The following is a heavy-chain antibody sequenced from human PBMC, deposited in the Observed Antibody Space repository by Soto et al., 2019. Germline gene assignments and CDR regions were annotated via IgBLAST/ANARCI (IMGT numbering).Heavy chain of an antibody. D-gene: IGHD3-22*01. CDR2: IKQDGSDK. V-gene: IGHV3-7*01. Sequence: EVQLVESGGGLVQPGGSLRLSCAASGFTFSSYWMSWVRQAPGKGLEWVANIKQDGSDKYYVDSVKGRFTISRDNAKTSLYLQMNSLRAEDTAVYYCARDLSYYDSRGFNEPGDYWGQGTLVTVSS. CDR1: GFTFSSYW. J-gene: IGHJ4*02. CDR3: ARDLSYYDSRGFNEPGDY.